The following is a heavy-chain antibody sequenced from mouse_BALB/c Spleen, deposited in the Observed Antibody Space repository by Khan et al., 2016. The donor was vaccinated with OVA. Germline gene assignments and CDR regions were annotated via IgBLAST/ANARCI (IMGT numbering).Heavy chain of an antibody. J-gene: IGHJ3*01. CDR1: GYSITSDYA. CDR2: ISYSGST. D-gene: IGHD2-3*01. V-gene: IGHV3-2*02. Sequence: EVQLQESGPDLVKPSQSLSLTCTVTGYSITSDYAWNWIRQFPGNKLEWMGYISYSGSTSYNPSLKSRISITRDTSKNQFFLQLNSVTTEDTATYYCARSLYDGYSSWFAYWGQGTLVTVSA. CDR3: ARSLYDGYSSWFAY.